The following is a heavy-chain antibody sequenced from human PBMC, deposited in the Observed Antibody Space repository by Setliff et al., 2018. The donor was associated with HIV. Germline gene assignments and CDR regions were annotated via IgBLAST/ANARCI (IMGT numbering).Heavy chain of an antibody. D-gene: IGHD2-21*01. V-gene: IGHV4-34*08. Sequence: SETLSLTCAVYGGTFSGYYWTWIRQSPERGLEWIGEINHKGVTNYSPSLMRRATISVDTSKNQFSLRLSSVTAADTALYFCSRAQIAAPRPLDYWGQGTLVTISS. CDR1: GGTFSGYY. CDR2: INHKGVT. J-gene: IGHJ4*02. CDR3: SRAQIAAPRPLDY.